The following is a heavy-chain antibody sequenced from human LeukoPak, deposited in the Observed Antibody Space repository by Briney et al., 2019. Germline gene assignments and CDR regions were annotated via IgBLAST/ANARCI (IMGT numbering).Heavy chain of an antibody. CDR3: ARGGSGSGYLSYFDY. D-gene: IGHD3-10*01. Sequence: ASVKVSCKASGYSFSDYPMHWVRQAPGQGLEWMGRINSNSGGTNYAQNFQGRVTMTRDTSINTVYMEVRGLTSDDTAVYYCARGGSGSGYLSYFDYWGQGTLVSVSS. CDR2: INSNSGGT. J-gene: IGHJ4*02. CDR1: GYSFSDYP. V-gene: IGHV1-2*06.